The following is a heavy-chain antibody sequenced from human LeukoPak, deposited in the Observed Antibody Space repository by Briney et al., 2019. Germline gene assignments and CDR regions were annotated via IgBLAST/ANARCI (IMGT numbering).Heavy chain of an antibody. CDR1: GYTFISYD. CDR3: ARPDTAMVKGGFDP. J-gene: IGHJ5*02. CDR2: MNPNSGNT. Sequence: ASVKVSCRASGYTFISYDINWVRQATGQGLEWMGWMNPNSGNTGYAQKFQGRVTMTRNTSISTAYMELSSLKSEDTAVYYCARPDTAMVKGGFDPWGQGTLVTVSS. V-gene: IGHV1-8*01. D-gene: IGHD5-18*01.